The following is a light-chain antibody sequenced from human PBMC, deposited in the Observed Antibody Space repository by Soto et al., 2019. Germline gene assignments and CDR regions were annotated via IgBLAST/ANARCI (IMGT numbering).Light chain of an antibody. V-gene: IGLV3-1*01. CDR3: QAWDSSTYV. J-gene: IGLJ1*01. CDR1: KLGDKY. Sequence: SYELTRPSSVSVSPGQTASITCSGEKLGDKYACWYQQKPGQSPVLVIYQDNKRPSGIPERFSGSNSGNTATLTISGTQTMDEADYYCQAWDSSTYVFGTGTQLTVL. CDR2: QDN.